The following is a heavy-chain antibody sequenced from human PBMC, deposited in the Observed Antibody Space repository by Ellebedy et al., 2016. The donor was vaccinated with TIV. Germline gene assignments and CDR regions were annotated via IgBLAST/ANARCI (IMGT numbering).Heavy chain of an antibody. J-gene: IGHJ3*02. CDR1: GGTFSTYA. V-gene: IGHV1-69*13. D-gene: IGHD1-26*01. CDR2: VIPLFGIP. CDR3: TREGSGSPKGAFDI. Sequence: SVKVSCXGSGGTFSTYAISWVRQAPGQRLEWMGGVIPLFGIPEYAQQFQGRVAITADESSSTAYMELTSLKFDDTAVYYCTREGSGSPKGAFDIWGQGTMVTVSS.